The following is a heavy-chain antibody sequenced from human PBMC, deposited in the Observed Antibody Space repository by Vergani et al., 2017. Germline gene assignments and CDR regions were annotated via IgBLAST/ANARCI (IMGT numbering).Heavy chain of an antibody. CDR2: ISAYNGNT. CDR1: GYTFTSYG. Sequence: QVQLVQSGAEVKKPGASVKVSCKASGYTFTSYGISWVRQAPGQGLEWMGWISAYNGNTNYAQKLQGRVTMTTDTSTSTAYMELRSLRSEDTAVYYCARDIVVVPAAMINGMDVWGQGTTVTVSS. V-gene: IGHV1-18*01. D-gene: IGHD2-2*01. CDR3: ARDIVVVPAAMINGMDV. J-gene: IGHJ6*02.